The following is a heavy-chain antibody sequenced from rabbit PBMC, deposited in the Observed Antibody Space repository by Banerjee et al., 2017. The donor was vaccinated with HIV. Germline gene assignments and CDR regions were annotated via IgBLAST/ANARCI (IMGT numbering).Heavy chain of an antibody. CDR2: IYVGSSGST. V-gene: IGHV1S45*01. Sequence: QEQLKETGGGLVQPGGSLTLTCKASGFDFSAHWMGWVRQAPGKGLEWIACIYVGSSGSTYYASWAKGRFTISKTSSTAVTLQMTSLTVADTATYFCARDLAAVTGWNFGLWGPGTLVTV. J-gene: IGHJ4*01. CDR1: GFDFSAHW. D-gene: IGHD7-1*01. CDR3: ARDLAAVTGWNFGL.